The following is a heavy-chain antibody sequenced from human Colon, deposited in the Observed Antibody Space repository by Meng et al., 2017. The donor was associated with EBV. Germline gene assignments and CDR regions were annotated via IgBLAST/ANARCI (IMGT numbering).Heavy chain of an antibody. Sequence: QVQLQQWGAGLLKPSETLSRSCAVYGGSFRDYYWTWIRHPPGKGLEWIGEIDHRGNTKYNPSLKSRVTISLDTSKKQFSLKVSSVTAADSAVYYCARRGPSGNFSPWSQGALVTSPQ. V-gene: IGHV4-34*01. CDR2: IDHRGNT. CDR3: ARRGPSGNFSP. CDR1: GGSFRDYY. J-gene: IGHJ5*02. D-gene: IGHD3-10*01.